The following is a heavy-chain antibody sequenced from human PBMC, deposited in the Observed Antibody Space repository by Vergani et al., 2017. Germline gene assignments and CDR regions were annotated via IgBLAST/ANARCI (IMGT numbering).Heavy chain of an antibody. D-gene: IGHD6-19*01. J-gene: IGHJ4*02. Sequence: EVQLVESGGGLVQPGRSLRLSCAASGFTFDDYAMHWVRQAPGKGLEWVSSISWNSGNMGYADSVKGRFTISRDNAKNSLYLQMNGLRAEDTAFYYCAKDSMASIAVAGTGIDYWGQGTLVTVSS. CDR3: AKDSMASIAVAGTGIDY. V-gene: IGHV3-9*01. CDR1: GFTFDDYA. CDR2: ISWNSGNM.